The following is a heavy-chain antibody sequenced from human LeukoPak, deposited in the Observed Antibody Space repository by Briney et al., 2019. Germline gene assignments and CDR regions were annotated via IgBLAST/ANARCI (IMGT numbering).Heavy chain of an antibody. CDR1: GFTFSTYY. CDR2: ISTSSSYI. D-gene: IGHD3-10*01. Sequence: GGSLRLSCAASGFTFSTYYMNWVRQAPGKGLEWVSSISTSSSYIYYADAVKGRFTISRDNAKNSLYLQMNSLRAEDTAVYYCARAVAMVRGVIISHFDYWGQGTLVTVSS. CDR3: ARAVAMVRGVIISHFDY. V-gene: IGHV3-21*01. J-gene: IGHJ4*02.